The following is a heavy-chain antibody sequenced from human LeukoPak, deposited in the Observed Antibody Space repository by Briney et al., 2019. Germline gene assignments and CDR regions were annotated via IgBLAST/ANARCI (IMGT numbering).Heavy chain of an antibody. V-gene: IGHV3-7*05. CDR2: IKEDGSEK. D-gene: IGHD6-13*01. J-gene: IGHJ4*02. CDR1: GFTFSNYW. Sequence: GGSLRLSCASSGFTFSNYWMSWVRQAPGKGLEWVANIKEDGSEKVYVDSVKGRFTISRDNAKNSLYLQMNSLRAEDTAIYYCARDWGAAGLWDYWGQGTLVTVSS. CDR3: ARDWGAAGLWDY.